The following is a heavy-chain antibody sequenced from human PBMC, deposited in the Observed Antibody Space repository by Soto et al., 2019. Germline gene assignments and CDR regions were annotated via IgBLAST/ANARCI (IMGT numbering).Heavy chain of an antibody. CDR2: IIPLFRTP. CDR1: GGTFSSSA. J-gene: IGHJ6*02. D-gene: IGHD1-26*01. V-gene: IGHV1-69*12. CDR3: ARDNDRLQLGGNSYYMQDV. Sequence: QVQLVQSGAEMKEPGSSVKVSCKTSGGTFSSSAISWLRQAPGQGLEWMGGIIPLFRTPDYAQKFQGRVTMAAAESTSTAYMERSSLRSEDTAVYYCARDNDRLQLGGNSYYMQDVWGQGTTITVSS.